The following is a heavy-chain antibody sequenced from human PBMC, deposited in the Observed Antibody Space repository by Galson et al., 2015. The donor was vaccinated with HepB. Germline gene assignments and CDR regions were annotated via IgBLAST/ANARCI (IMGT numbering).Heavy chain of an antibody. CDR2: ISAYNGNT. CDR1: GYTFTSYG. J-gene: IGHJ4*02. Sequence: SVKVSCKASGYTFTSYGISWVRQAPGQGLEWMGWISAYNGNTNYAQKLQGRVTMTTDTSTSTAYMELRSLRSDDTAVYYCARNGAGIAAAGTTYYFDYWGQGTLVTVSS. CDR3: ARNGAGIAAAGTTYYFDY. D-gene: IGHD6-13*01. V-gene: IGHV1-18*01.